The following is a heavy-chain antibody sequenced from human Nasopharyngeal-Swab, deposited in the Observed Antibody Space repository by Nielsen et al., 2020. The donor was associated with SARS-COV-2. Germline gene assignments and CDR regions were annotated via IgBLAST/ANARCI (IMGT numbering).Heavy chain of an antibody. CDR2: IYYSGST. D-gene: IGHD5-24*01. Sequence: SETLSLTCAVYGGSFSGYYWSWIRQHPGKGLEWIGYIYYSGSTYYNPSLKSRVTISVDTSKNQFSLKLSSVTAADTAVYYCARVEMTTVSHAFDIWGQGTMVTVSS. CDR3: ARVEMTTVSHAFDI. CDR1: GGSFSGYY. J-gene: IGHJ3*02. V-gene: IGHV4-31*11.